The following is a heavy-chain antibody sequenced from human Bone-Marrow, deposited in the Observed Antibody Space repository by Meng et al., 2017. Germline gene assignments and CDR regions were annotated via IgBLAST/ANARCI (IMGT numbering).Heavy chain of an antibody. Sequence: GESLKISCAASGFTFDDYGMSWVRQAPGKGLEWVSVIYSGGSTYYADSVKGRFTISRDNSKNTLYLQMNSLRAEDTAVYYCAGSYSSGWYFSSAYFDYWGQGTLVTVSS. V-gene: IGHV3-66*02. CDR2: IYSGGST. CDR1: GFTFDDYG. J-gene: IGHJ4*02. CDR3: AGSYSSGWYFSSAYFDY. D-gene: IGHD6-19*01.